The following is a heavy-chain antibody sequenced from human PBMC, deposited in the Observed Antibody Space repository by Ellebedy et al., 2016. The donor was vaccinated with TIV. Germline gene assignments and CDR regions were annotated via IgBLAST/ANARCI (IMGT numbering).Heavy chain of an antibody. CDR1: GFPFTDAW. J-gene: IGHJ4*01. V-gene: IGHV3-15*01. CDR3: VWITKMWGVTAR. D-gene: IGHD3-10*01. Sequence: GGSLRLXCAASGFPFTDAWMGWVRQAPEKGLQWVGRIKSKRGGETVAYSEAVRGRFSVSRDDLKNTVSLQMNSLRSEDTGVYYCVWITKMWGVTARWGQGTLVTVSS. CDR2: IKSKRGGETV.